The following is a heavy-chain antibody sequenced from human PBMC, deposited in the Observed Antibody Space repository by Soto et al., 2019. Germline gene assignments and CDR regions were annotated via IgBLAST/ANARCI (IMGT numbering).Heavy chain of an antibody. D-gene: IGHD6-19*01. CDR3: STDRSSVEWLVDY. J-gene: IGHJ4*02. Sequence: GGSLRLSCAASGFTFNSAWMSWVRQAPGKGLEWVGRIKSKTDGGTTDYAAPVKGRFTISRDDSKTTLYLQMNNLKTEDTAVYYCSTDRSSVEWLVDYWGQGTLVTVSS. V-gene: IGHV3-15*01. CDR1: GFTFNSAW. CDR2: IKSKTDGGTT.